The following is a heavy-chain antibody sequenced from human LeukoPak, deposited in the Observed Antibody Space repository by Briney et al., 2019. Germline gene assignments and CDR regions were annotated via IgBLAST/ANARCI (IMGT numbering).Heavy chain of an antibody. Sequence: SQTLSLTCTVSGGSISSGGYYWSWIRQPPGKGLEWIGYIYHSGSTYYNPSLKSRVTISVDRSKNQFSLKLSSVTAADTAVYYCARIGRTYYYDSSGYYLWAFDIWGQGTMVTVSS. CDR3: ARIGRTYYYDSSGYYLWAFDI. CDR2: IYHSGST. D-gene: IGHD3-22*01. J-gene: IGHJ3*02. CDR1: GGSISSGGYY. V-gene: IGHV4-30-2*01.